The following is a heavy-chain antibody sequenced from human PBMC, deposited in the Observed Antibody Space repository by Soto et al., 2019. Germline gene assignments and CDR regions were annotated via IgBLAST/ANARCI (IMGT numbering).Heavy chain of an antibody. V-gene: IGHV1-2*02. J-gene: IGHJ6*02. CDR2: INPNSGGT. CDR1: GYTFTGYY. CDR3: ARGGYYDSSGARNYHYYGMDV. Sequence: ASVKVSCKASGYTFTGYYMQWVRQAPGQGLEWMGWINPNSGGTNYAQRLQGRVTMTTDTSTRTAYMDIRGLRSDDTAIYYCARGGYYDSSGARNYHYYGMDVWGQGTTVTVSS. D-gene: IGHD3-22*01.